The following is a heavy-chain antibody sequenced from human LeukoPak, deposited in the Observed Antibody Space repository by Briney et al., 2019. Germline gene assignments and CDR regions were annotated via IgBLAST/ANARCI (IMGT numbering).Heavy chain of an antibody. CDR1: GFTFSDYY. V-gene: IGHV3-11*06. J-gene: IGHJ4*02. CDR2: ISSSSSYT. D-gene: IGHD4-23*01. Sequence: GGSLRLSCAASGFTFSDYYMSWIREAPGKGLEGGSYISSSSSYTNYADSVKGRFTISRDNAKNSLYLQMNSLRAEDTAVYYCARVFHHATTVVLDYWGQGTLVTVSS. CDR3: ARVFHHATTVVLDY.